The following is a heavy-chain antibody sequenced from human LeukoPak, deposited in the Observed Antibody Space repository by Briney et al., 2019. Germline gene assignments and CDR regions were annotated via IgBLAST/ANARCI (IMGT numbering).Heavy chain of an antibody. Sequence: VASVKVSCKASGYTFTSYYMHWVRQAPGQGLEWMGIINPSGGSTSYAQKFQGRVTMTRDTSISTAYMELSRLRSDDTAVYYCARDPVGATATVWGQGTLVTVSS. CDR1: GYTFTSYY. D-gene: IGHD1-26*01. CDR3: ARDPVGATATV. J-gene: IGHJ4*02. CDR2: INPSGGST. V-gene: IGHV1-46*01.